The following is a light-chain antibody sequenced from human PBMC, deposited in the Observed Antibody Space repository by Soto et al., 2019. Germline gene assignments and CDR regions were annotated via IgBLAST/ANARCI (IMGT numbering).Light chain of an antibody. CDR3: QQLNFFPIT. Sequence: DIQMTKSPSTLSASVGDRXAITWLASQSISSWLAWYQQKPGRAPKLLIYAASTLQSGVPSRFSGSGSGTEFTLTITSLQPEDFATYYCQQLNFFPITFGQGTRLEIK. V-gene: IGKV1-5*01. J-gene: IGKJ5*01. CDR1: QSISSW. CDR2: AAS.